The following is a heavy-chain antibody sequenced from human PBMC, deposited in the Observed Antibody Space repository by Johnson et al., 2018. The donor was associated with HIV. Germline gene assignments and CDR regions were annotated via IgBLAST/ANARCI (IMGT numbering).Heavy chain of an antibody. CDR1: GFTFSSYG. V-gene: IGHV3-30*03. J-gene: IGHJ3*02. CDR3: AREGGDGFLEWLYTFDI. CDR2: ISYDGSNE. D-gene: IGHD3-3*01. Sequence: VQLVESGGGVVQPGRSLRLSCAASGFTFSSYGMHWVRQAPGKGLEWVAVISYDGSNEYYADSVKGRFTISRDNSENTLYLQMVSLRAEDMAVYYCAREGGDGFLEWLYTFDIWGQGTMVTVSS.